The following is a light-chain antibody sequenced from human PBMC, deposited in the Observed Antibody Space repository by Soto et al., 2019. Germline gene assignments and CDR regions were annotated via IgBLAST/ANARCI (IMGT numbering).Light chain of an antibody. CDR3: CSYAGSPWV. Sequence: QSALTQPASVSGSPGQSITISCTGTSSDVGSYNLVSWYQQHPGKAPKLMIYEVSKRPAGVSNRSSGSKSGNTASLTISGLQAEDEADYYCCSYAGSPWVFGGGTKLTVL. CDR2: EVS. J-gene: IGLJ3*02. CDR1: SSDVGSYNL. V-gene: IGLV2-23*02.